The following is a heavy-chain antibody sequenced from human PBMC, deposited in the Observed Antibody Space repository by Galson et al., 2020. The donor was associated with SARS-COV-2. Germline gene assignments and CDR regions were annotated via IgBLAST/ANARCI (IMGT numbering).Heavy chain of an antibody. D-gene: IGHD4-17*01. CDR3: ARDGHDYGDYDPNDAFDI. Sequence: GESLKISCAASGFTFSSYAMHWVRQAPGKGLEWVAVISYDGSNKYYADSVKGRFTISRDNSKNTLYLQMNSLRAEDTAVYYCARDGHDYGDYDPNDAFDIWGQGTMVTVSS. CDR1: GFTFSSYA. CDR2: ISYDGSNK. J-gene: IGHJ3*02. V-gene: IGHV3-30*04.